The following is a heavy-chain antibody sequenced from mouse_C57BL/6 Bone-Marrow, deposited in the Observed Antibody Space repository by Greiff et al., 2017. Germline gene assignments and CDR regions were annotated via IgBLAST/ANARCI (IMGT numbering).Heavy chain of an antibody. CDR1: GYTFTSYT. V-gene: IGHV1-4*01. CDR2: NNPSSGYT. CDR3: ASVALDY. Sequence: QVQLKQSGAELARPGASVKMSCKASGYTFTSYTMHWVKQRPGQGLEWIGYNNPSSGYTKYNQKFKDKATLTADKSSSTAYMQLSSLTSEDSAVYYCASVALDYWGQGTTLTVSS. D-gene: IGHD1-1*01. J-gene: IGHJ2*01.